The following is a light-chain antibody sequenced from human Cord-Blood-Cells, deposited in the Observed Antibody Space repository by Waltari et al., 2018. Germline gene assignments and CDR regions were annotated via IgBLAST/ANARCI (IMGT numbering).Light chain of an antibody. Sequence: DIQMTQYPSSLSASVGDRVTITCQASQDISNYLNWYQQKPGTAPKLLIYDASNLETGVPSRFSGSGSGTDFTFTISSLQPEDIATYYCQQYDNLPLTFGGGTKVEIK. CDR2: DAS. CDR3: QQYDNLPLT. CDR1: QDISNY. V-gene: IGKV1-33*01. J-gene: IGKJ4*01.